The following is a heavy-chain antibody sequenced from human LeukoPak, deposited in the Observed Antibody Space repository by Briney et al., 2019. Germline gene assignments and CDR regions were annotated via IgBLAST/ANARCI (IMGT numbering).Heavy chain of an antibody. J-gene: IGHJ4*02. Sequence: VASVKVSCKASGYTFTSYDINWVRQATGQGLEWMGWMNPNSGNTGYAQKFQGRVTITRNTSISTAYMELSSLRSEDTAVYYCARDFIGYYGSGSYPTDYWGQGTLVTVSS. CDR1: GYTFTSYD. CDR3: ARDFIGYYGSGSYPTDY. V-gene: IGHV1-8*03. D-gene: IGHD3-10*01. CDR2: MNPNSGNT.